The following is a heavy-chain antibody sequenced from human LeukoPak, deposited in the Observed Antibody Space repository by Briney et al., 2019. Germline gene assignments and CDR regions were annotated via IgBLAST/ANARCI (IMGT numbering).Heavy chain of an antibody. CDR3: ARDYSGWYYY. V-gene: IGHV3-7*04. J-gene: IGHJ4*02. CDR2: IKQDGSEK. D-gene: IGHD6-19*01. CDR1: GFTFSSYR. Sequence: PGGSLRLSCAVSGFTFSSYRMSWVRQAPGKGLEWVANIKQDGSEKYYLDSVKGRFTISRDNTKNSLYLQMNSLRAEDTAVYYCARDYSGWYYYWGQGTLSPSPQ.